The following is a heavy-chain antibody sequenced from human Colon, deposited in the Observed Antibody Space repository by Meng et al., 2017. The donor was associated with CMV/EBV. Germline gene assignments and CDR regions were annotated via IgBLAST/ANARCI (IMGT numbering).Heavy chain of an antibody. CDR1: GGSISTNY. J-gene: IGHJ4*02. V-gene: IGHV4-59*12. CDR3: ARVVLNFFDH. CDR2: VYHSGST. Sequence: VQLQESGPGLVKPSETLSLTCTVSGGSISTNYCNWIRQPPGKGLEYIGSVYHSGSTYYNPSLKSRVTISVDTSKNQFSLKLSSVTAADTAMYYCARVVLNFFDHWGQGTLVTVSS.